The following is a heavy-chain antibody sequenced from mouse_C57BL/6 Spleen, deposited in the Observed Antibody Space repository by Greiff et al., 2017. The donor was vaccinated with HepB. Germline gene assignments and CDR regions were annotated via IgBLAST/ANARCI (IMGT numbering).Heavy chain of an antibody. V-gene: IGHV3-6*01. CDR1: GYSITSGYY. J-gene: IGHJ1*03. CDR2: ISYDGSN. CDR3: ARGDYGYWYFDV. D-gene: IGHD1-1*01. Sequence: VQLKESGPGLVKPSQSLSLTCSVTGYSITSGYYWNWIRQFPGNKLEWMGYISYDGSNNYNPSLKNRISITRDTSKNQFFLKLNSVTTEDTATYYCARGDYGYWYFDVWGTGTTVTVSS.